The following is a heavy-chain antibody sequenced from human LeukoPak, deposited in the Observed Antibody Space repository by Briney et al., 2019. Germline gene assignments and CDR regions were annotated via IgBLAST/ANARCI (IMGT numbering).Heavy chain of an antibody. CDR3: ARGLAMVRGVITHYDY. D-gene: IGHD3-10*01. Sequence: PSETLSLTRTVSGGSISSGDYYWSWIRQPPGKGLEWIGYIYYSGSTYYNPSLKSRVTISVDTSKNQFSLKLSSVTAADTAVYYCARGLAMVRGVITHYDYWGQGTLVTVSS. J-gene: IGHJ4*02. CDR2: IYYSGST. V-gene: IGHV4-30-4*01. CDR1: GGSISSGDYY.